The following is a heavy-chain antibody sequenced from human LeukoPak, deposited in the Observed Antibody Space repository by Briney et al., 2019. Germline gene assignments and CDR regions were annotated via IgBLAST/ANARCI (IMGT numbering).Heavy chain of an antibody. V-gene: IGHV5-51*01. CDR3: ASLKPPYYYYGMDV. CDR1: GYSFTGYW. J-gene: IGHJ6*02. CDR2: IYPDDSDT. Sequence: PGESLKISCKGSGYSFTGYWIAWVRQMPGKGLEWMGIIYPDDSDTKYSPSFQGQVTISADKSISTAYLQWSSLKASDTAMYYCASLKPPYYYYGMDVWGQGTTVTVSS.